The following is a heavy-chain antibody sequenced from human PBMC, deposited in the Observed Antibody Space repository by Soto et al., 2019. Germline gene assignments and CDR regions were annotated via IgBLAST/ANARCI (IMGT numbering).Heavy chain of an antibody. CDR3: AREDIAAIPTRVGWFDP. CDR1: GGTFSSYA. CDR2: IIPIFGTA. D-gene: IGHD6-13*01. V-gene: IGHV1-69*13. Sequence: ASVKVSCKASGGTFSSYAISWVRQAPGQGLEWMGGIIPIFGTANYAQKFQGRVTITADESTSTAYMELSSLRSEDTAVYYCAREDIAAIPTRVGWFDPWGQGTLVTVSS. J-gene: IGHJ5*02.